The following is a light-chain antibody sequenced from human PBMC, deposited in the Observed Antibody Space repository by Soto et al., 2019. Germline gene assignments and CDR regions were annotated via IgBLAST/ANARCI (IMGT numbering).Light chain of an antibody. CDR1: SRDIGTYDY. CDR2: DVS. J-gene: IGLJ1*01. Sequence: QSVLTQPASVSGSPGQSITISCTGTSRDIGTYDYVSWYQQHPGKAPKLISYDVSNRPSGVSNRFSGAKSGNTASRTISGVQAEDDVEYYCSSYTGSSTPYVFGAGTKLTVL. V-gene: IGLV2-14*01. CDR3: SSYTGSSTPYV.